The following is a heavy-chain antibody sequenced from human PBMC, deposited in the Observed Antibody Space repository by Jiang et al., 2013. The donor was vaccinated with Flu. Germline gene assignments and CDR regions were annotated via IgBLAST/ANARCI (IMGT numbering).Heavy chain of an antibody. CDR1: GFIFSSYW. V-gene: IGHV3-7*01. Sequence: QLVESGGGLVQPGGSLRLSCEASGFIFSSYWMSWVRQDPGKGLEWVANINQDGSEEYYVDSVKGRFTISRGNAKNSVYLQMNSLRAEDTALYYCARDSGTTYLPFDPWGQGTLVTVSS. CDR3: ARDSGTTYLPFDP. J-gene: IGHJ5*02. CDR2: INQDGSEE. D-gene: IGHD3-10*01.